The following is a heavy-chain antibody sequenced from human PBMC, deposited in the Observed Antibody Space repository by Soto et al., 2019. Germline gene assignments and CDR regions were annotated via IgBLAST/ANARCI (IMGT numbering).Heavy chain of an antibody. CDR2: IRYSGTT. V-gene: IGHV4-61*03. Sequence: QVQLQESGPGLVKPSETLTLTCTVSGDSVNGPSYVWAWIRQSPGKGLEWLGHIRYSGTTDYHPSLKSRVTIPLDTSKNHFSLNLASVTSADSAVYYCARTDHSGGWAAWFWGQGTLVTVSA. D-gene: IGHD2-15*01. CDR1: GDSVNGPSYV. CDR3: ARTDHSGGWAAWF. J-gene: IGHJ4*02.